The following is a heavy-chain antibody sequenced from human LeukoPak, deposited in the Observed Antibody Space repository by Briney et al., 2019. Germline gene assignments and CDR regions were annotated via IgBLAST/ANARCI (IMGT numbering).Heavy chain of an antibody. J-gene: IGHJ1*01. CDR2: IHYSGST. CDR3: ARDSDSRHFQH. CDR1: GGSISSYY. Sequence: SETLSLTCTVSGGSISSYYWSWIRQPPGKGLEWIGYIHYSGSTNYNPSLKSRVTISVDTSKNQFSLKLSSVTAADTAVYYCARDSDSRHFQHWGQGTLVTVSS. D-gene: IGHD3-22*01. V-gene: IGHV4-59*01.